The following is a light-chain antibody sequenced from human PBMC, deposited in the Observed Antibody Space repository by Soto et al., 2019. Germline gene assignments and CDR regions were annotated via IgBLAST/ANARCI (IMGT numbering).Light chain of an antibody. CDR1: QSVSSSY. J-gene: IGKJ5*01. V-gene: IGKV3-20*01. CDR3: QHYGSPPIT. CDR2: GAA. Sequence: EIGLTQSPGTLSLSPGVRATLSCRASQSVSSSYLAWYQQKPGQAPRLLIYGAASRATGIRDRFSGSGSGTDFALTISRLEPEDFAVYFCQHYGSPPITFVQGTRLEIK.